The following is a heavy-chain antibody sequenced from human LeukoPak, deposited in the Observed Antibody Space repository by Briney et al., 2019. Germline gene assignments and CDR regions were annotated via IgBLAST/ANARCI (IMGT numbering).Heavy chain of an antibody. CDR2: INHSGSS. Sequence: SETLSLTCGVYGESFSGDYWSWIRQPPGKGLEWIGQINHSGSSNYNPSLKSRVNISVDTSKNQFSLKLSSVTAADTAVYYCAISPLWSGYYWGQGTLVTVS. J-gene: IGHJ4*02. CDR3: AISPLWSGYY. D-gene: IGHD3-3*01. V-gene: IGHV4-34*01. CDR1: GESFSGDY.